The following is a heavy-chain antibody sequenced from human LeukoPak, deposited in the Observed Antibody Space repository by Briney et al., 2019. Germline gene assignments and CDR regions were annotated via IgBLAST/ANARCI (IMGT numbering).Heavy chain of an antibody. D-gene: IGHD3-16*01. V-gene: IGHV4-38-2*02. Sequence: SETLSLTCTVSGYSISSGYYWGWIRQPPGKGLEWIGSIYHSGSTYYNPSLKSRVTISVDTSKNQFSLKLSSVTAADTAVYYCARVDLYDYVKDPWGQGTLVTVSS. CDR2: IYHSGST. CDR1: GYSISSGYY. CDR3: ARVDLYDYVKDP. J-gene: IGHJ5*02.